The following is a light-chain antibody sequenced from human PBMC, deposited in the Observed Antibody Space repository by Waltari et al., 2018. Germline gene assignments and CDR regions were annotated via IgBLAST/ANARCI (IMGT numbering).Light chain of an antibody. CDR1: QSVSSSY. J-gene: IGKJ4*01. CDR3: QQYGSSPLT. CDR2: GAS. V-gene: IGKV3-20*01. Sequence: VLTQSPGTLSLSPGERATLSCRASQSVSSSYLAWYQQKPGQAPRLLIYGASSRATGIPDRFSGSGSGTDFTLTISRLEPEDFAVYYCQQYGSSPLTFGGGTKVEIK.